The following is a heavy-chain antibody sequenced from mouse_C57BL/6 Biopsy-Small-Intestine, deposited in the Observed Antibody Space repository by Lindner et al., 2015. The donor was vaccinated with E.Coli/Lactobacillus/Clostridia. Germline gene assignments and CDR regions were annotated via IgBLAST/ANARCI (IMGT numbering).Heavy chain of an antibody. J-gene: IGHJ4*01. CDR1: GYTFAGYY. CDR3: ARQTPRDFDFWNGGGHY. Sequence: SVKVSCKASGYTFAGYYIHWVRQAPGQGLEWMGWINPNTGNTDFAQKFQGRITMTRDTSINSAYMELSSLTSDDTAVYYCARQTPRDFDFWNGGGHYWGPGTLVTVSS. CDR2: INPNTGNT. V-gene: IGHV1-84*02. D-gene: IGHD2-4*01.